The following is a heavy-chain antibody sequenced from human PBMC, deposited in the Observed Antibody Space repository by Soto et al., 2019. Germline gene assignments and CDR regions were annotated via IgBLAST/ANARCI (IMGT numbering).Heavy chain of an antibody. J-gene: IGHJ6*02. Sequence: ASVKVSCKASGGTFSSYAISWVRQDPRQGLEWMGGIIPIFGTANYAQKFQGRVTITADESTSTAYMELSSLRSEDTAVYYCARGRGYSGYDYYYYGMDVWGQGTTVTVSS. D-gene: IGHD5-12*01. CDR3: ARGRGYSGYDYYYYGMDV. V-gene: IGHV1-69*13. CDR2: IIPIFGTA. CDR1: GGTFSSYA.